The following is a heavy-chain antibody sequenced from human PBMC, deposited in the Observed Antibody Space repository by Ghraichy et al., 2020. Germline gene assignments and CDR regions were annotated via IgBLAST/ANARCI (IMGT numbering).Heavy chain of an antibody. CDR2: ISPSGDNI. CDR1: GFAFNSYT. D-gene: IGHD1-14*01. J-gene: IGHJ4*02. Sequence: GGSLRLSCAASGFAFNSYTLTWVRQAPGKGLEWVSSISPSGDNIYYADSVRGRFTISRDNARNSLYLEMNSLRAEDTAVYYCARARSRQKGAELDDWGQG. V-gene: IGHV3-21*06. CDR3: ARARSRQKGAELDD.